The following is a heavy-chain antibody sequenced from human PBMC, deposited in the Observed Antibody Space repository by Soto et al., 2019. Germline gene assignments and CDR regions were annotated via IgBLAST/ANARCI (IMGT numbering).Heavy chain of an antibody. CDR3: ARGERYFDWLSGDLYYYYYMDV. Sequence: GGSLRLSCAASGFTFSSYSMNWVRQAPGKGLEWVSSISSSSSYIYYAESVKGRFTISRDNAKNSLYLQMNSLRAEDTAVYYCARGERYFDWLSGDLYYYYYMDVWGKGTTVTVSS. J-gene: IGHJ6*03. CDR2: ISSSSSYI. V-gene: IGHV3-21*01. CDR1: GFTFSSYS. D-gene: IGHD3-9*01.